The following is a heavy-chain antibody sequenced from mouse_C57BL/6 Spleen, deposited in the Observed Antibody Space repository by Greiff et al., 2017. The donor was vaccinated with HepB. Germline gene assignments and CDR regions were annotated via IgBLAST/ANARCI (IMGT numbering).Heavy chain of an antibody. J-gene: IGHJ2*01. D-gene: IGHD1-1*01. CDR3: ARPSTTVVATFDY. Sequence: EVKVVESGGGLVKPGGSLKLSCAASGFTFSDYGMHWVRQAPEKGLEWVAYISSGSSTIYYADTVKGRFTISRDNAKNTLFLQMTSLRSEDTAMYYCARPSTTVVATFDYWGQGTTLTVSS. CDR1: GFTFSDYG. CDR2: ISSGSSTI. V-gene: IGHV5-17*01.